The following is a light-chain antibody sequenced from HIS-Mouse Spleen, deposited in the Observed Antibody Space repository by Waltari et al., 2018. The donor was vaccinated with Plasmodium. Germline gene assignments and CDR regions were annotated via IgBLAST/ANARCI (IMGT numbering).Light chain of an antibody. CDR2: QDS. CDR1: KLGAKY. V-gene: IGLV3-1*01. J-gene: IGLJ2*01. CDR3: QAWDSSTVV. Sequence: SYELTQPPSVSVSPGPTASITCSGDKLGAKYAGWYQQKPGQSPVLVIYQDSKRPSGIPERFSGSNSGNTATLTISGTQAMDEADYYCQAWDSSTVVFGGGTKLTVL.